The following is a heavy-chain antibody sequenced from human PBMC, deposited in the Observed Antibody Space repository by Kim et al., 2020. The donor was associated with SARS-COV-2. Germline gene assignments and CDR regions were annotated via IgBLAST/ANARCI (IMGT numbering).Heavy chain of an antibody. CDR2: GGT. J-gene: IGHJ4*02. CDR3: AKSGSSSDY. V-gene: IGHV4-39*01. D-gene: IGHD6-6*01. Sequence: GGTYYNPSQQSRVTISVDTSKNQFSRKLSSVTAADTAVYYCAKSGSSSDYWGQGTLVTVSS.